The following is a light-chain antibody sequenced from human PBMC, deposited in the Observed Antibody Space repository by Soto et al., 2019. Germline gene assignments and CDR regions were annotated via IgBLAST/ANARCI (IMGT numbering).Light chain of an antibody. V-gene: IGKV1-9*01. Sequence: IPLTQSPSSLSASVGDRVTITCRASQGISSYLAWYQQKPGKAPNLLIYAASTLQSGVPSRFSGSGSGTDFTLTISSLQPEDFATYYCQQLNNYPRTFGQGTRLEIK. CDR2: AAS. CDR3: QQLNNYPRT. J-gene: IGKJ5*01. CDR1: QGISSY.